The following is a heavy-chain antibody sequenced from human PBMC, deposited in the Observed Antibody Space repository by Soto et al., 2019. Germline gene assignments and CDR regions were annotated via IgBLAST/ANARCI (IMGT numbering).Heavy chain of an antibody. CDR3: AREPAFGDYYYGMDV. D-gene: IGHD3-16*01. J-gene: IGHJ6*02. Sequence: SETLSLTCTVSGGSISSGDYYWSWIRQPPGKGLEWIGYIYYSGSTYYNPSLKSRVTISVDTSKNQFSLKLSSVTAADTAVYYCAREPAFGDYYYGMDVWGQGTTITSP. CDR2: IYYSGST. CDR1: GGSISSGDYY. V-gene: IGHV4-30-4*01.